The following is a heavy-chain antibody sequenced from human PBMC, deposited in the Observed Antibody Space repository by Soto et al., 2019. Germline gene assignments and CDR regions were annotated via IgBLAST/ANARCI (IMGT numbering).Heavy chain of an antibody. CDR3: ARGTAADGPKLDY. J-gene: IGHJ4*02. CDR1: GFTFSSYS. CDR2: ISSATSTI. V-gene: IGHV3-48*01. D-gene: IGHD6-13*01. Sequence: PGGSLRLSCAASGFTFSSYSMNLVRQAPGKGLEWVSYISSATSTIYYADSVKGRFTISRDNAENSLYLQINSLRADDTAVYYCARGTAADGPKLDYWGQGTLVTVSS.